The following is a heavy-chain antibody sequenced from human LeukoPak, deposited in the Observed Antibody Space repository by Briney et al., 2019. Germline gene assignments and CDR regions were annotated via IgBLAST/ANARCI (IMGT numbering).Heavy chain of an antibody. V-gene: IGHV1-18*01. D-gene: IGHD4-23*01. J-gene: IGHJ4*02. CDR3: ARDFLFGGKSHDPKGIDS. CDR2: INTYTGNT. CDR1: GYTFVNYG. Sequence: ASVKVSCKASGYTFVNYGFSWVRQAPGQGLEWMGWINTYTGNTHYSQNFQGRVTMTTDASTNTAYMELRSLRSDDTAVYYCARDFLFGGKSHDPKGIDSWGQGTLVTVSS.